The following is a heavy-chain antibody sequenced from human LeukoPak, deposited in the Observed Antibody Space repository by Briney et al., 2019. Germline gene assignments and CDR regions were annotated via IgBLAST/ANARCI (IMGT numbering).Heavy chain of an antibody. CDR3: ARSVIAAGATRAFDI. J-gene: IGHJ3*02. D-gene: IGHD6-13*01. CDR2: IGIDTITI. CDR1: GFTFTSHT. V-gene: IGHV3-21*01. Sequence: GSLRLSCAASGFTFTSHTMNWVRQAPGKGLEWVSSIGIDTITIYYADSVKGRFTISRDNTKNSLYLQMSSLRADDTAVFYCARSVIAAGATRAFDIWGQGTTVTVSS.